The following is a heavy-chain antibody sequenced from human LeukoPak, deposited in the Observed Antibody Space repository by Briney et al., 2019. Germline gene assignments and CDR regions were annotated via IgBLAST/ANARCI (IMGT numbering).Heavy chain of an antibody. V-gene: IGHV1-46*01. CDR2: INPSGGGSST. CDR3: ARSITIFGVATLGY. D-gene: IGHD3-3*01. J-gene: IGHJ4*02. CDR1: GYSFTSYY. Sequence: ASVKVSCKASGYSFTSYYIHWVRQAPGQGLEWMAMINPSGGGSSTTYAQKFQGTLTLTGDMSTSTVYMDLSSLRSEDTAVYYCARSITIFGVATLGYWGQGTLVTVSS.